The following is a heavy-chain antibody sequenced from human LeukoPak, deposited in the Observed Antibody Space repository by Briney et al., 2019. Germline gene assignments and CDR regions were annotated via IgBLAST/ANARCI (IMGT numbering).Heavy chain of an antibody. CDR2: INPNSGGT. CDR1: GYTFTGYY. CDR3: ARDHISDYGAFDAFDI. J-gene: IGHJ3*02. V-gene: IGHV1-2*02. D-gene: IGHD4-17*01. Sequence: ASVKVSCKASGYTFTGYYMHWVRQAPGQGLEWMGWINPNSGGTNYAQKFQGRVTMTRDTSISTAYMELSRLRSDDTAVYYCARDHISDYGAFDAFDIWGQGTMVTVSS.